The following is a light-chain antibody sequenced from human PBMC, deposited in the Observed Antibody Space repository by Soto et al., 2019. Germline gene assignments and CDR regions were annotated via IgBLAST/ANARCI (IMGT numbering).Light chain of an antibody. Sequence: DIQMTQSPSSVSASVGDRVTITCRASQNISRYLNWYQQKFGETPNLLIFAASNLQSGVPSRITGSGSGTDFTLTISSLQPEDFATYYCQQNYNTPWTFGQGTKVDIK. J-gene: IGKJ1*01. CDR3: QQNYNTPWT. V-gene: IGKV1-39*01. CDR2: AAS. CDR1: QNISRY.